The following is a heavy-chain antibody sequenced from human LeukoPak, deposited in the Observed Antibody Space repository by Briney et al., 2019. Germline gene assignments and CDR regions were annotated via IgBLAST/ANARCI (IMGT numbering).Heavy chain of an antibody. Sequence: SETLSLTCAVYGGSFSGDFWSWIRQSPGKGLEWIGEIKHDGSTTYNPSLKTRVTISVDTSKNQFSLKLSSVTAADTAVYFCARAYSSSWYFNWFDPWGQGTLVTVSS. V-gene: IGHV4-34*01. CDR1: GGSFSGDF. CDR3: ARAYSSSWYFNWFDP. CDR2: IKHDGST. J-gene: IGHJ5*02. D-gene: IGHD6-13*01.